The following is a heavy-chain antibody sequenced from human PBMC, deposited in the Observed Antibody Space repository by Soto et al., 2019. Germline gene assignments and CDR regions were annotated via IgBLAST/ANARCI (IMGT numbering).Heavy chain of an antibody. CDR2: ISSSSSYI. CDR1: GFTFSSYS. V-gene: IGHV3-21*01. Sequence: GGSLRLSCAASGFTFSSYSMNWVRQAPGKGLEWVSSISSSSSYIYYADSVKGRFTISRDNAKNSLYLQMNSLRAEDTAVYYCARERGSWRNFDYWGQGTLVTVSS. D-gene: IGHD6-13*01. J-gene: IGHJ4*02. CDR3: ARERGSWRNFDY.